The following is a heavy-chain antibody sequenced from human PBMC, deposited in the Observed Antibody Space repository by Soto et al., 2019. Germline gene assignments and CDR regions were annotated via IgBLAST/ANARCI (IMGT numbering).Heavy chain of an antibody. CDR3: VRDHLWAFDH. D-gene: IGHD2-21*01. CDR2: VVGSVT. CDR1: GFTFSSYS. Sequence: PGGSLRLSCAASGFTFSSYSMNWVRQAPGKGLEWVSFVVGSVTYYADSVKGRFIISRDNAKNSLFLQMNSLRVEDTAVYYGVRDHLWAFDHWGQGALVTVSS. J-gene: IGHJ4*02. V-gene: IGHV3-48*01.